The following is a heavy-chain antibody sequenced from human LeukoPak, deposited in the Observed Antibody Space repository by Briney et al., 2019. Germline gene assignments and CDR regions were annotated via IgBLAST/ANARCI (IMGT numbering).Heavy chain of an antibody. D-gene: IGHD3-9*01. CDR1: GDSISSYY. J-gene: IGHJ5*02. CDR2: IYYNGGT. V-gene: IGHV4-59*12. Sequence: PSETLSLTCTVSGDSISSYYWSWIRQPPGKGLEWIGYIYYNGGTNYNPSLKSRGTISIDTSKNQFSLKLSSVTAADTAVYYCAREAGRYFSPWGQGTLVTVSS. CDR3: AREAGRYFSP.